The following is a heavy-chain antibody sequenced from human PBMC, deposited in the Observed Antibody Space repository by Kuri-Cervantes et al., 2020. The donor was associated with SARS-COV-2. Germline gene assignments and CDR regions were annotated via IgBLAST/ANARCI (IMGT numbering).Heavy chain of an antibody. CDR2: TYYRSKWYN. D-gene: IGHD3-16*01. CDR1: GDSVSSNSAA. Sequence: SCAISGDSVSSNSAAWNWIRQSPSRGLEWLGRTYYRSKWYNDYAVSVKSRITINPDTSKNQFSLQLNSVTPEDTSVYYCARGFGVPGTLGEVGFDYWGQGTLVTVSS. CDR3: ARGFGVPGTLGEVGFDY. V-gene: IGHV6-1*01. J-gene: IGHJ4*02.